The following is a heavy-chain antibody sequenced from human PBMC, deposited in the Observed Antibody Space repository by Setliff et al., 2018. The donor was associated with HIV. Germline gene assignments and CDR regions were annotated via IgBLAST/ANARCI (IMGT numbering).Heavy chain of an antibody. CDR2: IRSKADYYAT. Sequence: GGSLRLSCAASGFSFSGSPVQWVRQASGKGLEWVGRIRSKADYYATVYAASVKGRFTISREDSKNMAYLQMNSLKTEDTAVYYCTRQDNWFLDYWGQGTLVTVSS. V-gene: IGHV3-73*01. D-gene: IGHD1-1*01. CDR1: GFSFSGSP. J-gene: IGHJ4*02. CDR3: TRQDNWFLDY.